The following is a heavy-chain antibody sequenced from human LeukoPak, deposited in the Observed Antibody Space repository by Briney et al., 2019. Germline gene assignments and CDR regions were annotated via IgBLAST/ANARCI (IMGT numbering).Heavy chain of an antibody. J-gene: IGHJ4*01. CDR1: GGSISSSSYY. Sequence: PSETLRLSCTVSGGSISSSSYYWGWIRQPPGKGLEWIGSIYYSGSTYYNPSLKSRVTISVDTSKNQFSLKLSSVTAADTAVYYCARTHVIDMNVYNFNYWGQGCLATVSS. D-gene: IGHD5-24*01. CDR2: IYYSGST. V-gene: IGHV4-39*01. CDR3: ARTHVIDMNVYNFNY.